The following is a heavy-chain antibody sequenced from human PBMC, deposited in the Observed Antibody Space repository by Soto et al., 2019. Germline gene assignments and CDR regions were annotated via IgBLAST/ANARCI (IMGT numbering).Heavy chain of an antibody. CDR3: AKGVSIFGVVGRGAPYNYDIDV. J-gene: IGHJ6*02. CDR1: GFSFSSYA. V-gene: IGHV3-23*01. D-gene: IGHD3-3*01. CDR2: ISGSGGST. Sequence: HPGGSLRLSCAASGFSFSSYALTWVRQAPGKGLEWVSAISGSGGSTYYADSVKGRFTISRDNSKNTLYLQIHSLRAEDTGVYYCAKGVSIFGVVGRGAPYNYDIDVWGQGTTVTVSS.